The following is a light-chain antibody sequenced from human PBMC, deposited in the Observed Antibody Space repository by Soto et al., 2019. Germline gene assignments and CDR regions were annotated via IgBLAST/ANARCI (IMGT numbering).Light chain of an antibody. Sequence: EIVLTQSPGTLSLSPGERATLSCRASQSLSNNIYLAWYQQKPGQAPRLLIYGASTRATGIPARFSGSGSGTEFTLTISSLQSEDFAVYYCQQYSIWRTFGQGTKVDIK. J-gene: IGKJ1*01. CDR1: QSLSNN. CDR2: GAS. V-gene: IGKV3-15*01. CDR3: QQYSIWRT.